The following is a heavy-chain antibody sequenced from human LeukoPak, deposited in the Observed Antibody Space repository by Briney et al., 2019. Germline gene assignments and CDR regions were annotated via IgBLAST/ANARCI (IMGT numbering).Heavy chain of an antibody. CDR2: IYTSGST. V-gene: IGHV4-4*07. CDR3: ARVHFWSDYSAFDY. CDR1: GGSISSYY. J-gene: IGHJ4*02. Sequence: SETLSLTCTGSGGSISSYYWSWIRQPAGKGLEWIGRIYTSGSTNYNPSLKSRVTMSVDTSKNQFSLKLSSVTAAAMAVYYCARVHFWSDYSAFDYWGQGTLVTVSS. D-gene: IGHD3-3*02.